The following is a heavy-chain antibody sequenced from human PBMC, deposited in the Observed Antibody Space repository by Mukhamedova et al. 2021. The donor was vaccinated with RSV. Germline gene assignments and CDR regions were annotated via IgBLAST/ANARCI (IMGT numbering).Heavy chain of an antibody. CDR2: IIPMFGRT. Sequence: EYMGGIIPMFGRTDYPQKFQDRVTITADDYITTAYMALSSLRSEDTAVYFCARRTGDYFFDSWGQGTLVIVSA. J-gene: IGHJ4*02. V-gene: IGHV1-69*01. D-gene: IGHD3-10*01. CDR3: ARRTGDYFFDS.